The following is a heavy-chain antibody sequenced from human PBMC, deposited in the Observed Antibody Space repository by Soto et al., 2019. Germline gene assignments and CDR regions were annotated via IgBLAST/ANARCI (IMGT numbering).Heavy chain of an antibody. D-gene: IGHD6-19*01. CDR1: GFTFSDYY. J-gene: IGHJ4*02. CDR3: ARGKKEQWLARY. Sequence: GGSLRLSCAASGFTFSDYYMSWIRQAPGKGLEWVSYISSSSSYTNYADSVKGRFTISRDNAKNSLYLQMNSLRAEDTAVYYCARGKKEQWLARYWGQGTLVTVSS. V-gene: IGHV3-11*06. CDR2: ISSSSSYT.